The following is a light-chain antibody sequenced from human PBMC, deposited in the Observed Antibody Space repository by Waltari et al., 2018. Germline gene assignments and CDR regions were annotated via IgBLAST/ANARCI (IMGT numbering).Light chain of an antibody. CDR3: QQYDNYSPTT. CDR1: QSVSGW. V-gene: IGKV1-5*01. CDR2: DAS. J-gene: IGKJ1*01. Sequence: DIQMTQSPSTLSASVGDRVTITCRASQSVSGWVAWYQQKPGKAPKLLIYDASSLESGVPSRFRGSGSATEFTLTISSLQPDDFATYYCQQYDNYSPTTFGQGTKVEVK.